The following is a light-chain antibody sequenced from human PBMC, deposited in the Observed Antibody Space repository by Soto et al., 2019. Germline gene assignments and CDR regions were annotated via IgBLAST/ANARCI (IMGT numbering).Light chain of an antibody. CDR3: QQYGSSPPYT. V-gene: IGKV3-20*01. CDR2: GTS. J-gene: IGKJ2*01. CDR1: QSVSGSY. Sequence: EIVLTQSPGTLYLSPGERATLSCRASQSVSGSYLAWYQQKPGQSPRLLIYGTSDMATGIPDRFSGSGSGTDFTLTITRVEPEDFAVYYCQQYGSSPPYTFGQGTKLEIK.